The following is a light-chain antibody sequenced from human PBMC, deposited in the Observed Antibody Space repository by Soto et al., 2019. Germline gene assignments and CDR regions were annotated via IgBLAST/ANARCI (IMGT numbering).Light chain of an antibody. Sequence: DIQMTQSPSSLSASVGARVSITCQASEDIRTSLSWFQHKPGRAPKLLIYGASYLETGVPSRCRGSGSWTDFTLTISSLQPEDIASYYCQHYNTLPPFTFGPGTIVDVK. V-gene: IGKV1-33*01. CDR1: EDIRTS. J-gene: IGKJ3*01. CDR3: QHYNTLPPFT. CDR2: GAS.